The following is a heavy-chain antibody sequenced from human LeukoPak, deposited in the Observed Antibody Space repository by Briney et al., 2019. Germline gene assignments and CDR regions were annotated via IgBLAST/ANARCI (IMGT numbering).Heavy chain of an antibody. V-gene: IGHV1-24*01. CDR1: GYTLTELS. D-gene: IGHD3-10*01. Sequence: RASVKVSCKVSGYTLTELSMHWVRQAPGKGLEWMGGFDPEDGETIYAQKFQGRVTMTEDTSTDTAYIELSSLRSEDTAVYYCATDNRRFGEYYFDYWGQGTLVTVSS. J-gene: IGHJ4*02. CDR3: ATDNRRFGEYYFDY. CDR2: FDPEDGET.